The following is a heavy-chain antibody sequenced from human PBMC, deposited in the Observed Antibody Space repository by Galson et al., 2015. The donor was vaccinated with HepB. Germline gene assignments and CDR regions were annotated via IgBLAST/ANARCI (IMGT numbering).Heavy chain of an antibody. CDR2: ISSGGDYL. V-gene: IGHV3-21*01. D-gene: IGHD2-8*02. CDR3: AVAYCTAASCPWSFDY. CDR1: GFTFSRFN. J-gene: IGHJ4*02. Sequence: SLRLSCAVSGFTFSRFNMNWVRQAPGKGLEWVSSISSGGDYLFYADSVKGRFTISRDDAKNSLYLQMNSLRAEDMAVYFCAVAYCTAASCPWSFDYWGQGTLVTVSS.